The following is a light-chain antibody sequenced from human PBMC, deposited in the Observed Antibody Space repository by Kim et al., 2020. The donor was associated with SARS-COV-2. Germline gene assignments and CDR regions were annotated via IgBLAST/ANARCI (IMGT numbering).Light chain of an antibody. J-gene: IGKJ4*02. V-gene: IGKV3-11*01. CDR2: DAF. CDR1: QSVGSY. Sequence: VLTQSPGTLSLSPGERAPLACRASQSVGSYFAWYQQKPGQAPRLLIYDAFSRATGIPARFSGSGSGTDFTLTISRLEPEDFAVYYCQQRGNWPLTFGEGTKVEIK. CDR3: QQRGNWPLT.